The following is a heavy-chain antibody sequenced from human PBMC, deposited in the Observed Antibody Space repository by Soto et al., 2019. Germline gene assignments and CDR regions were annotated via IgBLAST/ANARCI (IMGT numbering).Heavy chain of an antibody. V-gene: IGHV1-69*01. D-gene: IGHD3-10*01. CDR2: IIPIFGST. J-gene: IGHJ6*02. CDR3: TRNWMTSYVSGRPSRKDYFYYGMNV. Sequence: QVQLAQSGAEVKKPGSSVKISCKTSGGTFGTNGVSWVRQAPGQGFERMGGIIPIFGSTNYAQNFQGRVAINADDSKTSVYLELSSLRSEDTATYYCTRNWMTSYVSGRPSRKDYFYYGMNVWGQGTAGTVS. CDR1: GGTFGTNG.